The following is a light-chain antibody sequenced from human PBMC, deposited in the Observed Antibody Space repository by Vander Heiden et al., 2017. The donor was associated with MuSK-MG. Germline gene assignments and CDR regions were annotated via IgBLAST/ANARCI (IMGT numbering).Light chain of an antibody. Sequence: DIVMTQSPDSLTVSLGERATINCKSSQSVLYSGNNKNYLAWYQQKPGQPPKLLIYWASTRESGVPDRFSGSGSGTDFTLTISSLQAEDVAVYYCQQYDRSPITFGQGTRLXIK. CDR2: WAS. V-gene: IGKV4-1*01. J-gene: IGKJ5*01. CDR3: QQYDRSPIT. CDR1: QSVLYSGNNKNY.